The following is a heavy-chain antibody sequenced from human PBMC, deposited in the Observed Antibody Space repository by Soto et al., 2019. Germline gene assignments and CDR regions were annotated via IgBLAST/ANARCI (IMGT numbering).Heavy chain of an antibody. V-gene: IGHV1-8*01. CDR3: ARVGSSGYYYFYYGMDV. CDR2: MNPNSGNT. Sequence: GASVKVSCKASGYTFTSYDISWVRQATGQGLEWMGWMNPNSGNTGYAQKFQGRVTMTRNTSISTAYMELSSLRSEDTAVYYCARVGSSGYYYFYYGMDVWGQGTTVTVSS. D-gene: IGHD3-22*01. J-gene: IGHJ6*02. CDR1: GYTFTSYD.